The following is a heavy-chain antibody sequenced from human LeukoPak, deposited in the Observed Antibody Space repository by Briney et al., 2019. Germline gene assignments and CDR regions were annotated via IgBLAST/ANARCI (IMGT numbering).Heavy chain of an antibody. V-gene: IGHV1-46*01. CDR1: GYTFTSYY. Sequence: GASVKVSCKASGYTFTSYYMHWVRQAPGQGLEWMGIINPSGGSTSYAQKFQGRVTMTRDMSTSTVYMELSSLRSEDTAVYYCARDPHRIAMIVVVTHAFDIWGQGTMVTVSS. CDR3: ARDPHRIAMIVVVTHAFDI. D-gene: IGHD3-22*01. J-gene: IGHJ3*02. CDR2: INPSGGST.